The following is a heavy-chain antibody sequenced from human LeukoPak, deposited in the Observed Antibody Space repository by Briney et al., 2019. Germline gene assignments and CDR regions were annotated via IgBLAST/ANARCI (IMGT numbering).Heavy chain of an antibody. D-gene: IGHD6-19*01. V-gene: IGHV3-21*01. CDR2: ISSSSSYI. Sequence: GGSLRLSCAASGFTFSSYSMNWVRQAPGKGLEWVSSISSSSSYIYYADSVKGRFTISRDNAKNSLYLQMNSLTAEDTAVYYCARVVRVDSSGWYRFYYYGMDVWGKGTTVTVSS. J-gene: IGHJ6*04. CDR1: GFTFSSYS. CDR3: ARVVRVDSSGWYRFYYYGMDV.